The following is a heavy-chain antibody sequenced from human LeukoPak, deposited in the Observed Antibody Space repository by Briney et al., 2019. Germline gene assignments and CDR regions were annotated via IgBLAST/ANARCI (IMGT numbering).Heavy chain of an antibody. CDR3: AKAQGYYDC. CDR1: GFTLSNYG. CDR2: SFGVGGTT. D-gene: IGHD3-22*01. Sequence: GGPLRPSCAASGFTLSNYGMNWVRHAPGKGLELVSSFGVGGTTYYADSVKGRPTISRDTSKNTLYVQMNSLRAEDTAVYYCAKAQGYYDCWGQGTLVTVSS. J-gene: IGHJ4*02. V-gene: IGHV3-23*01.